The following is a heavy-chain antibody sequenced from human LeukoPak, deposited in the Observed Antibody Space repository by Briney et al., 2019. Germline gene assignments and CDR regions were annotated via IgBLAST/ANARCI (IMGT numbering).Heavy chain of an antibody. D-gene: IGHD4-11*01. J-gene: IGHJ3*02. CDR2: INPSGGST. CDR3: ARPLQRDAYSKETDDAFDI. CDR1: GYTLTSYY. V-gene: IGHV1-46*01. Sequence: ASVKVSCKASGYTLTSYYMHWVRQAPGQGLEWMGIINPSGGSTSYAQKFQGRVTMTRDTSTSTVYVELSSLRSEDTAVYYCARPLQRDAYSKETDDAFDIWGQGTMVTVSS.